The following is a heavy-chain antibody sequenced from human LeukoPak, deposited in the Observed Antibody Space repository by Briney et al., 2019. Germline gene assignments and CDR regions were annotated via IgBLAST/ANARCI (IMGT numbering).Heavy chain of an antibody. D-gene: IGHD3-3*01. Sequence: GGSLRLSCAASGFTFSDHYMDWVRQAPGKGLEWVGRTRNKANSYTTEYAASVKGRFTISRDDSKNSLYLQMNSLKTEDTAVYYCARAGFWSGSNYYYGMDVWGQGTTVTASS. CDR1: GFTFSDHY. CDR2: TRNKANSYTT. CDR3: ARAGFWSGSNYYYGMDV. J-gene: IGHJ6*02. V-gene: IGHV3-72*01.